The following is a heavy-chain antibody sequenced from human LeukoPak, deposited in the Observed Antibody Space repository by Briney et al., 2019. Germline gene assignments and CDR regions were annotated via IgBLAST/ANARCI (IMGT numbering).Heavy chain of an antibody. CDR2: INPSGGST. CDR3: ARDKEVVTGAFDI. Sequence: ASVKVSCKASGYTFTGYYMHWVRQAPGQGLEWMGIINPSGGSTSYAQKFQGRVTMTRDMSTSTVYMELSSLRSEDTAVYYCARDKEVVTGAFDIWGQGTMVTVSS. J-gene: IGHJ3*02. CDR1: GYTFTGYY. V-gene: IGHV1-46*01. D-gene: IGHD4-23*01.